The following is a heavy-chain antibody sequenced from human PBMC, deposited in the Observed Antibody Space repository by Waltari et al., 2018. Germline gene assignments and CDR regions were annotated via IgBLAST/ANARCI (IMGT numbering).Heavy chain of an antibody. V-gene: IGHV4-39*01. CDR3: ARRGDDYGDPFDY. CDR1: GGSISSSSYY. J-gene: IGHJ4*02. D-gene: IGHD4-17*01. Sequence: QLQLQESGQGLVKPSETLSLTCTVSGGSISSSSYYWGWIRQPPGKGLEWIGGFDYSGVTYFNPSLTSRVTISVDTAKNQFSLKLSSVTAADTAVYYCARRGDDYGDPFDYWGQGTLVTVSS. CDR2: FDYSGVT.